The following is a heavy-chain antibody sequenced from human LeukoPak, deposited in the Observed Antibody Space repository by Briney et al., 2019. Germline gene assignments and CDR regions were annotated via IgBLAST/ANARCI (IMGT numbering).Heavy chain of an antibody. CDR1: GYSFTSYW. Sequence: GESLKISCKGSGYSFTSYWIGWVRQMPGKGLEWMGIIYPGDSDTRYSPSFQGQVTISADKSISTAYLQWSSLKASDTAMYYCARHKGDFWSGYPWNFDYWGQGTLVTVSS. CDR2: IYPGDSDT. J-gene: IGHJ4*02. V-gene: IGHV5-51*01. D-gene: IGHD3-3*01. CDR3: ARHKGDFWSGYPWNFDY.